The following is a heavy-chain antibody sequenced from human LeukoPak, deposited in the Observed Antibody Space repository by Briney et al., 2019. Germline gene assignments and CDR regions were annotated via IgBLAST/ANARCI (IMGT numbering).Heavy chain of an antibody. CDR3: ARGTGAADV. V-gene: IGHV5-51*01. CDR2: IYPGDSDT. J-gene: IGHJ6*04. CDR1: YW. D-gene: IGHD1-26*01. Sequence: YWSWIRQPAGKGLEWMGIIYPGDSDTRYSPSFQGQVTISADKSISTAYLQWSSLKASDTAMYYCARGTGAADVWGKGTTVTVSS.